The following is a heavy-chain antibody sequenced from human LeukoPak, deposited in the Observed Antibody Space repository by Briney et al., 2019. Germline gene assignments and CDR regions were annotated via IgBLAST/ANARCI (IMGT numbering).Heavy chain of an antibody. CDR1: GFTFDDYG. Sequence: GGSLRLSCAASGFTFDDYGMSWVRQAPGKGLEWVSGINWNGGSTGYADSVKGRFTISRDNARNSLYLQMNSLKAEDTALYYCARDYDSSGYSDAFDIWGQGTMVTVSS. J-gene: IGHJ3*02. CDR3: ARDYDSSGYSDAFDI. V-gene: IGHV3-20*04. D-gene: IGHD3-22*01. CDR2: INWNGGST.